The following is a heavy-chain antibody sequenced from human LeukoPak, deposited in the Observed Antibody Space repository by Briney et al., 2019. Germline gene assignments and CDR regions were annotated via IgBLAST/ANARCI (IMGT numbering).Heavy chain of an antibody. D-gene: IGHD3-22*01. CDR3: ARDLPSDYYDSSGNDAFDI. V-gene: IGHV1-69*13. Sequence: ASVKVSCKASGGTFSSYAISWVRRAPGQGLEWMGGIIPIFGTANYAQKFQGRVTITADESTSTAYMELSSLRSEDTAVYYCARDLPSDYYDSSGNDAFDIWGQGTMVTVSS. J-gene: IGHJ3*02. CDR2: IIPIFGTA. CDR1: GGTFSSYA.